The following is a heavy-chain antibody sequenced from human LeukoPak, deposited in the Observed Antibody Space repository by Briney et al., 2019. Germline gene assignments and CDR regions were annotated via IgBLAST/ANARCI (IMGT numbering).Heavy chain of an antibody. Sequence: PSETLSLTCSVSSGSISSGDYYWGRVRQPPGEGLEWIASINYSGSTFYNPSLKSRVTISVDTSENQFSLKLSSVTAADTALFYCARRRSGKYWFDPWGQGALVTVSS. D-gene: IGHD3-10*01. J-gene: IGHJ5*02. CDR2: INYSGST. CDR3: ARRRSGKYWFDP. V-gene: IGHV4-39*01. CDR1: SGSISSGDYY.